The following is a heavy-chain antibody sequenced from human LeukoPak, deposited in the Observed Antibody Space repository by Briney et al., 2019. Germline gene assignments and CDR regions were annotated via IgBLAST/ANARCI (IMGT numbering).Heavy chain of an antibody. CDR3: AKDQGSNYAFDY. CDR2: IRYDGSNK. J-gene: IGHJ4*02. Sequence: PGGSLRLSCAASGFTFSSYGMHWVRQAPGKGLEWVAFIRYDGSNKYYADSVKGRFTISRDNSKNTLYLQMNNLRAEDTAVYYCAKDQGSNYAFDYWGQGTLVTVSS. CDR1: GFTFSSYG. D-gene: IGHD4-11*01. V-gene: IGHV3-30*02.